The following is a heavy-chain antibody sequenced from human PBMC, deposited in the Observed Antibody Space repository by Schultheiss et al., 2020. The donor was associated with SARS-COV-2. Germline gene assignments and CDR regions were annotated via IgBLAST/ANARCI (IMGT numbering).Heavy chain of an antibody. D-gene: IGHD6-13*01. J-gene: IGHJ6*03. CDR2: IIPIFGTA. CDR3: ARDWPFFRYSRLLMDV. CDR1: GGTFSSYA. V-gene: IGHV1-69*06. Sequence: SVKVSCKASGGTFSSYAISWVRQAPGQGLEWMGGIIPIFGTANYAQKFQGRVTITADKSTSTAYMELNSLRAEDTAVYYCARDWPFFRYSRLLMDVWGKGTTVTVSS.